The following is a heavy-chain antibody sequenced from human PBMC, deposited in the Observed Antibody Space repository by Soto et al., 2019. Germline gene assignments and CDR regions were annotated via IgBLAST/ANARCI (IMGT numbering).Heavy chain of an antibody. CDR1: GYSFAGYW. V-gene: IGHV5-10-1*01. J-gene: IGHJ4*02. Sequence: GESLKISCKGSGYSFAGYWITWVRQKPGKGLEWMGRIDPSDSQTYYSPSFRGHVTTSVTKSITTVFLQWSSLRAWDTAMYYCARQIYDSDTGPNFQYYFDSWGQGTPVTVSS. D-gene: IGHD3-22*01. CDR2: IDPSDSQT. CDR3: ARQIYDSDTGPNFQYYFDS.